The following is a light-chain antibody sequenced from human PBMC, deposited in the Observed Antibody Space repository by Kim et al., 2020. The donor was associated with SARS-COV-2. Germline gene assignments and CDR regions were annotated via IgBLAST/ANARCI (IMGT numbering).Light chain of an antibody. CDR3: QQTHSVPPT. Sequence: DIQMTQSPSSVSASVGDRITITCRASQGIASWLSWYQQKRGNPPKLLIYGTSNVQSGVPSRFSGSGYGTDFTLTISSLQPEDFATYYCQQTHSVPPTFGQGTKLEI. CDR2: GTS. V-gene: IGKV1-12*01. J-gene: IGKJ2*01. CDR1: QGIASW.